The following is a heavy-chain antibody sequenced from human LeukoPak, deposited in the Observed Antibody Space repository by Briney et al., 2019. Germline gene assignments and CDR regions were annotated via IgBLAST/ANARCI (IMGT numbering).Heavy chain of an antibody. CDR3: AKDPSYYDILTTDY. Sequence: GGTLRLSCAASGFTFSSYGMSWVRQAPGKGLEWVSAISGSGGSTYYADSVKGRFTISRDNSKNTLYLQMNSLRAEDTAVYYCAKDPSYYDILTTDYWGQGTLVTVSS. CDR1: GFTFSSYG. D-gene: IGHD3-9*01. V-gene: IGHV3-23*01. J-gene: IGHJ4*02. CDR2: ISGSGGST.